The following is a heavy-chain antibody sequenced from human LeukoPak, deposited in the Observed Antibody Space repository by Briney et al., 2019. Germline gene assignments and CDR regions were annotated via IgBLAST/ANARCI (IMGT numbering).Heavy chain of an antibody. D-gene: IGHD3-3*01. Sequence: PGGSLRLSCAASGFSFTNAWMSWVRQAPGKGLEWVSAISGSGGSTYYADSVKGRFTISRDNSKNTLYLQMNSLRAEDTAVYYCAKAGYDFWSGYSTQINWFDPWGQGTLVTVSS. CDR3: AKAGYDFWSGYSTQINWFDP. CDR1: GFSFTNAW. J-gene: IGHJ5*02. V-gene: IGHV3-23*01. CDR2: ISGSGGST.